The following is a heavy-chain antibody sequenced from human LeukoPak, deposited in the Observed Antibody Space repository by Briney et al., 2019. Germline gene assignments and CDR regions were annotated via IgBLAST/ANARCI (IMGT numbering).Heavy chain of an antibody. CDR3: AYSSSSYDY. CDR1: GFTVSSNY. Sequence: GGSLRLSRAASGFTVSSNYMSWVRQAPGKGLEWVSSISSSSSYIYYADSVKGRFTISRDNAKNSLYLQMNSLRAEDTAVYYCAYSSSSYDYWGQGTLVTVSS. D-gene: IGHD6-6*01. CDR2: ISSSSSYI. J-gene: IGHJ4*02. V-gene: IGHV3-21*01.